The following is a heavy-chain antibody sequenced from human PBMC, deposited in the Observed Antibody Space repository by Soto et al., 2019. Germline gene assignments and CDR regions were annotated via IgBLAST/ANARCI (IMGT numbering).Heavy chain of an antibody. CDR3: AKDYDSSGYGDFDY. V-gene: IGHV3-30*18. CDR2: ISYDGSNK. J-gene: IGHJ4*02. D-gene: IGHD3-22*01. CDR1: GFTFSSYG. Sequence: QVQLVESGGGVVQPGRSLRLSCAASGFTFSSYGMHWVRQAPGKGLEWVAVISYDGSNKYYADSVKGRFTISRDNSKNTLYLQMNSLRAEDTAVYYCAKDYDSSGYGDFDYWGQGTLVAVSS.